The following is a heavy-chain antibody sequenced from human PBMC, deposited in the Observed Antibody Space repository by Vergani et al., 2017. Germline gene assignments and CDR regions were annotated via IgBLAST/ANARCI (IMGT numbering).Heavy chain of an antibody. CDR2: IKSTFDRGTT. Sequence: EVQLVESGGGIVKPGGSLRLSCVASGFSFRNAWMNWVRRTPGKGLEWVGRIKSTFDRGTTDYAAAVKGRFTISRDDSKNTLFLQMNGLKTEDIGVYYCTTXPRYCGDGSCYWLRDHHYYGMDVRGQGTTVTVSS. CDR1: GFSFRNAW. V-gene: IGHV3-15*07. D-gene: IGHD2-21*01. J-gene: IGHJ6*02. CDR3: TTXPRYCGDGSCYWLRDHHYYGMDV.